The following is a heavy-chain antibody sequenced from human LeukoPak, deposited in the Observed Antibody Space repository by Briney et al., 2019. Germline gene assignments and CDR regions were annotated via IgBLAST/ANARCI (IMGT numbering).Heavy chain of an antibody. CDR1: GGSISGSSYF. CDR2: IYYSGST. V-gene: IGHV4-39*01. J-gene: IGHJ6*02. D-gene: IGHD4-17*01. CDR3: ASRYGEEYYYGMDV. Sequence: SETLSLTCTVSGGSISGSSYFWGWIRQPPGKGLEWIGSIYYSGSTYYNPSLKSRVTISVDTSKNQFSLKLSSVTAADTAVYYCASRYGEEYYYGMDVWGQGTTVTVSS.